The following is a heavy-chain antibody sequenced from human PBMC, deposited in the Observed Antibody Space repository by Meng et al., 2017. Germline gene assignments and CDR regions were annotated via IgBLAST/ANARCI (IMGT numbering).Heavy chain of an antibody. Sequence: ASVQISCKVSGYTLTELSMHWVRQAPGKGLEWMGGFDREDGETIYAQKFQGRVTMTDDTSTDTAYMELSRLRADDTAVYYCARVAPSCGSTSCEGHDAFEIWGQGTMVTVSS. CDR2: FDREDGET. D-gene: IGHD2-2*01. V-gene: IGHV1-24*01. CDR3: ARVAPSCGSTSCEGHDAFEI. CDR1: GYTLTELS. J-gene: IGHJ3*02.